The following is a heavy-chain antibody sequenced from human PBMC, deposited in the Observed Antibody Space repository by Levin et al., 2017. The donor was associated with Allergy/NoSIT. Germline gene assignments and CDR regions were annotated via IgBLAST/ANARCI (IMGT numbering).Heavy chain of an antibody. D-gene: IGHD3-3*01. CDR2: IVVGSGNT. CDR3: AAGYNYDFWSGYYRGPNWFDP. CDR1: GFTFTSSA. V-gene: IGHV1-58*01. Sequence: SVKVSCKASGFTFTSSAVQWVRQARGQRLEWIGWIVVGSGNTNYAQKFQERVTITRDMSTSTAYMELSSLRSEDTAVYYCAAGYNYDFWSGYYRGPNWFDPWGQGTLVTVSS. J-gene: IGHJ5*02.